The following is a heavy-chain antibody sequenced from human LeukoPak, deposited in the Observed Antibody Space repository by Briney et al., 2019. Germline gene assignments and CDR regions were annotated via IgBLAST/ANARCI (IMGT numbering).Heavy chain of an antibody. CDR2: IDGRTYRT. Sequence: GGSLRLSCAASGFTFSSYAMSWVRLAPGKGLEWVSTIDGRTYRTHYADSVMGRFTISRDNSKNTLYLQMNSLRVEDTAVYFCTTWVGAHFDFWGQGTLVTVSS. J-gene: IGHJ4*02. CDR3: TTWVGAHFDF. D-gene: IGHD1-26*01. CDR1: GFTFSSYA. V-gene: IGHV3-23*01.